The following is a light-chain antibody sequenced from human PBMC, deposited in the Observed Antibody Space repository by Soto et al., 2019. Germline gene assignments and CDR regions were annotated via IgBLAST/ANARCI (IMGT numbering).Light chain of an antibody. CDR3: HQYYSTPWT. CDR1: QSVLYSADGNNY. V-gene: IGKV4-1*01. J-gene: IGKJ1*01. CDR2: WAS. Sequence: DIVMSQSPDSLAVSLGERATINCKSSQSVLYSADGNNYLAWYQQKPGQPLKLLIYWASNRESGVPDRFSGSGSETDFTLTISSLQAEDVAVYYCHQYYSTPWTFGQGTKVEIK.